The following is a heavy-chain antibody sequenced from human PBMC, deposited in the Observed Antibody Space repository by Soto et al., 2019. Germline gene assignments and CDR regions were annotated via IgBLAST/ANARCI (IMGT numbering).Heavy chain of an antibody. V-gene: IGHV3-23*01. CDR3: AKEHCGSSYYAGGASGY. CDR1: VFTFSSLA. Sequence: GGSLRLSCAASVFTFSSLAMIWVRQAPGKGLEWVSAMSGRGVGTFYADSVKGRFTISRDNSKNTLYLQMNSLRAEDTAVYYWAKEHCGSSYYAGGASGYWGQGTLVTVSS. CDR2: MSGRGVGT. J-gene: IGHJ4*02. D-gene: IGHD3-3*01.